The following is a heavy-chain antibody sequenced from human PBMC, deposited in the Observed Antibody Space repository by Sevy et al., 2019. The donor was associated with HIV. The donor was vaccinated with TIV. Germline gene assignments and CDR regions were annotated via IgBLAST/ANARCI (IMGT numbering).Heavy chain of an antibody. J-gene: IGHJ3*02. CDR3: ARRNSGGDYDAFDI. CDR2: IIPIFGSP. Sequence: ASVKVSCKASGGTFKNNAFIWVRQAPGQGLEWLGGIIPIFGSPNYAQNFKGRVTITADESTGYMELTNLRSEDTAVYYCARRNSGGDYDAFDISGQGTMVTVSS. D-gene: IGHD2-21*02. V-gene: IGHV1-69*13. CDR1: GGTFKNNA.